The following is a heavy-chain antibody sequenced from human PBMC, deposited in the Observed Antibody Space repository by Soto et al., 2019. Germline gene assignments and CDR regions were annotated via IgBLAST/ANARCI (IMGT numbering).Heavy chain of an antibody. J-gene: IGHJ6*02. CDR1: GFTFGDYT. CDR3: ARDLASSDKDYFYGMDA. V-gene: IGHV3-49*03. CDR2: IRSKAYGATT. Sequence: GSLRLSCVASGFTFGDYTMSWFRQAPGGGLEWVSFIRSKAYGATTEYAASVKGRFTISRDDSKSIAYLQMNSLKSEDTAVYYCARDLASSDKDYFYGMDAWGQGTTATVSS. D-gene: IGHD3-10*01.